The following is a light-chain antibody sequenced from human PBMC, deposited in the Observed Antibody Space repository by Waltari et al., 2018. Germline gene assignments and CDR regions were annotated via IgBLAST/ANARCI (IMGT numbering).Light chain of an antibody. J-gene: IGLJ3*02. CDR1: SSDVGFYDF. Sequence: QSALTQPASVSGSPGQSITISCTGTSSDVGFYDFVSWFQQHPGKAPQVLIYKVNNRPSGVVERLSGSKSANTASLTISGLQAEDEADYYCSSDTRRSYWVFGGGTQLTVL. CDR2: KVN. V-gene: IGLV2-14*01. CDR3: SSDTRRSYWV.